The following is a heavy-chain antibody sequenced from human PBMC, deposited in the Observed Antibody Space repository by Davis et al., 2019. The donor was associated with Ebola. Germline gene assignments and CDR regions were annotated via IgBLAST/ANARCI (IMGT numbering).Heavy chain of an antibody. Sequence: ASVKVSCKASGYTFSHYYVHWVRQAPAHGLEWMAIIHSSSGSISYTQKFQGRVTVTRHTSTSTVYMELSSLRSADTAVYFCARDHIQRDRRGYIDYWGQGTLVTVSS. J-gene: IGHJ4*02. CDR2: IHSSSGSI. V-gene: IGHV1-46*01. CDR1: GYTFSHYY. D-gene: IGHD1-1*01. CDR3: ARDHIQRDRRGYIDY.